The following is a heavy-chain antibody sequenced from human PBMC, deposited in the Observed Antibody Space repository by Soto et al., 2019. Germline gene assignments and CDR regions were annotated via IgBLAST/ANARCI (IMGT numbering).Heavy chain of an antibody. Sequence: QVQLVQSGAEVKKPGSSVKVSCKASGGTFSSYGISWVRQAPGQGLEWMGGIITAFRKANYEQKIQGRVTITADESTSTTYLELSSLRSEDTAVYFCARDRGIAAAGSGGNWLELWGQGTLVTVSS. J-gene: IGHJ5*02. CDR1: GGTFSSYG. D-gene: IGHD6-13*01. CDR2: IITAFRKA. CDR3: ARDRGIAAAGSGGNWLEL. V-gene: IGHV1-69*01.